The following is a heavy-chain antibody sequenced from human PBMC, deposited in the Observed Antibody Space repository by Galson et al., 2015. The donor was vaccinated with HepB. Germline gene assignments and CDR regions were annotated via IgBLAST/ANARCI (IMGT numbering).Heavy chain of an antibody. CDR2: TYYRSKWFN. CDR1: GDSVSSNFAA. CDR3: ARGATYCTNGVCSTHFDY. D-gene: IGHD2-8*01. Sequence: CAISGDSVSSNFAAWHWIRQSPSRGLEWLGRTYYRSKWFNDFALSVRSRITIDPDTSTSQFSLHLISVTPEDTAVYYCARGATYCTNGVCSTHFDYWGQGTLVTVSS. V-gene: IGHV6-1*01. J-gene: IGHJ4*02.